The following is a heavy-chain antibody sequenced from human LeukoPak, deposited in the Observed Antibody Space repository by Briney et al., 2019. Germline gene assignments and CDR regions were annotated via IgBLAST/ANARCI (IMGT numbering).Heavy chain of an antibody. J-gene: IGHJ6*02. Sequence: GGSLRLSCAASGFTFRKYWLHWVRQAPGKGLVWVSRINPDDGSTSYADSVKGRFTISRDNAKSTLYLQMNSLRAEDTALYYCAKDTGSDYDYVWGSYRPPYGMDVWGQGTTVTVSS. V-gene: IGHV3-74*01. CDR3: AKDTGSDYDYVWGSYRPPYGMDV. D-gene: IGHD3-16*02. CDR2: INPDDGST. CDR1: GFTFRKYW.